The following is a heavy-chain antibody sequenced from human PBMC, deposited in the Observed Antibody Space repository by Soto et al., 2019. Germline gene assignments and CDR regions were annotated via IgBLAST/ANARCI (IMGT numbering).Heavy chain of an antibody. V-gene: IGHV1-18*01. CDR2: ISAYNGNT. D-gene: IGHD3-10*01. CDR3: ARARNYYGSGSYYPPDYFDY. Sequence: ASVKVSFKASGYTFTSYGISWVRQAPGQGLEWMGWISAYNGNTNYAQKLQGRVTMTTDTSTSTAYMELRSLRSDDTAVYYCARARNYYGSGSYYPPDYFDYWGQGTLVTVSS. CDR1: GYTFTSYG. J-gene: IGHJ4*02.